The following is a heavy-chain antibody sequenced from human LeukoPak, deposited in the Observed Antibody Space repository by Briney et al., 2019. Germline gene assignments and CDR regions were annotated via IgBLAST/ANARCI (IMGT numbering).Heavy chain of an antibody. Sequence: GGSLRLSCAASGFTFSSYGMHWVRQAPGKGLEWVSYISSSGDTIFYADSVKGRFTISRDSAKNSLYLQMNSLRAEDTAVYYCARAYYDSSGPAFDIWGQGTMVTVSS. J-gene: IGHJ3*02. D-gene: IGHD3-22*01. CDR3: ARAYYDSSGPAFDI. CDR2: ISSSGDTI. V-gene: IGHV3-48*04. CDR1: GFTFSSYG.